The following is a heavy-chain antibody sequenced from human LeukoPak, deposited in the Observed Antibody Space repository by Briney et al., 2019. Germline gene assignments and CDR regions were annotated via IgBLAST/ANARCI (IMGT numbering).Heavy chain of an antibody. CDR1: GDSISSGAYS. CDR2: ISHRGTT. V-gene: IGHV4-30-2*01. J-gene: IGHJ4*02. D-gene: IGHD3-9*01. CDR3: ASSSYYDILTGYFPYYFDY. Sequence: TPSQTLSLTCAVSGDSISSGAYSWSWIRQPPGKGLEWIVYISHRGTTYYNPSLKSRVTMSVDRSNNQFSLKLSSVTAADTAVYYCASSSYYDILTGYFPYYFDYWGQGTLVTVSS.